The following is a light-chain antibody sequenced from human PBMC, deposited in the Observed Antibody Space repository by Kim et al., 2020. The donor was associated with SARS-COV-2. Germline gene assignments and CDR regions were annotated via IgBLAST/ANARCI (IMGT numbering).Light chain of an antibody. CDR1: RSVSNSY. Sequence: SPGETAALSCRASRSVSNSYLAWYQQKPGQAPRLLIYGASSRATGIPDKFSGSGSGTDFTLTINRLEPEDFAVYYCQQYGSSPLTFGGGTKVDIK. J-gene: IGKJ4*01. CDR3: QQYGSSPLT. V-gene: IGKV3-20*01. CDR2: GAS.